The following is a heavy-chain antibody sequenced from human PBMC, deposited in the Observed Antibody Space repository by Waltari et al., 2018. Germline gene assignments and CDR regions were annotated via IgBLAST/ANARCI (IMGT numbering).Heavy chain of an antibody. CDR2: INHSGST. V-gene: IGHV4-34*01. D-gene: IGHD6-6*01. J-gene: IGHJ6*03. Sequence: QVQLQQWGAGLLKPSETLSLTCAVYGGSFSGYYWSWIRQPPGKGLEWIGEINHSGSTNDNPSLKSRVTISVDTSKNQFSLKLSSVTAADTAVYYCARVCIARHCYYYMDVWGKGTTVTVSS. CDR3: ARVCIARHCYYYMDV. CDR1: GGSFSGYY.